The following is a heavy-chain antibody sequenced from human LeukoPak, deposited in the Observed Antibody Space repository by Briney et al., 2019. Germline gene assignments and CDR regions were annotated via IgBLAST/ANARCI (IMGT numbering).Heavy chain of an antibody. CDR3: AKDDSGRREYFDY. CDR2: ISGSGGST. D-gene: IGHD6-19*01. J-gene: IGHJ4*02. V-gene: IGHV3-23*01. Sequence: PGGSLRLSCAASGFTFSSYAMSWVRQAPGKGLEWVSAISGSGGSTYYADSVKGRFTISRDNSKNTLYLQTDSLRAEDTAVYYCAKDDSGRREYFDYWGQGTLVTVSS. CDR1: GFTFSSYA.